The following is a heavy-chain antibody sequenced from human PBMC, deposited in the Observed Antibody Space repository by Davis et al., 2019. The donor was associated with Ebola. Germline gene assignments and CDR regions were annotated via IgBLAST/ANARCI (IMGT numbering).Heavy chain of an antibody. J-gene: IGHJ4*02. Sequence: HSQTLSLTCAISGDTVPSSGTAWNWIRQSPSRGLEWLGRTYYTSKWNNDYAVSMKSRITINANTAKNQYSMQLNSVTPEDTAVYYCARGWLRTGFDYWGQGILVTVSS. CDR2: TYYTSKWNN. V-gene: IGHV6-1*01. D-gene: IGHD5-12*01. CDR1: GDTVPSSGTA. CDR3: ARGWLRTGFDY.